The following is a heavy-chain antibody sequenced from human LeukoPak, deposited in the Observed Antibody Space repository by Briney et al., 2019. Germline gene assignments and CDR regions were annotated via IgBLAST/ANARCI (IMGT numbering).Heavy chain of an antibody. CDR2: ISSSSSYI. CDR3: ASIPSGLQYSSSWYAAGFFDY. Sequence: GGSLRLSCAASGFTFSSYSMNWVRQAPGKGLEWVSSISSSSSYIYYADSVKGRFTISRDNAKNSLYLQMNSLRAEDTAVYYCASIPSGLQYSSSWYAAGFFDYWGQGTLVTVSS. CDR1: GFTFSSYS. J-gene: IGHJ4*02. D-gene: IGHD6-13*01. V-gene: IGHV3-21*01.